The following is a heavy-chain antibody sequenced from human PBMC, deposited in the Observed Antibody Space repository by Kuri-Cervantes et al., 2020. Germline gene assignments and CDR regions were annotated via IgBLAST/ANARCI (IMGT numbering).Heavy chain of an antibody. Sequence: SETLSLTCTVSGDSISSYNYYWGWIRQPPGKGLEWIGSIYPSGSTYYNPSLKSRVTISVDTSKNQFSLKLSSVTAADTAVYYCASQEGGFGELLGWGYYYGMDVWGQGTTVTVSS. V-gene: IGHV4-39*07. J-gene: IGHJ6*02. CDR3: ASQEGGFGELLGWGYYYGMDV. D-gene: IGHD3-10*01. CDR2: IYPSGST. CDR1: GDSISSYNYY.